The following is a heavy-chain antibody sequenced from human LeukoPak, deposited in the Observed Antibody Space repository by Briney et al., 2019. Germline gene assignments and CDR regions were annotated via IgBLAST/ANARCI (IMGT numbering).Heavy chain of an antibody. CDR1: GVSIITYY. CDR2: IYTSGTT. D-gene: IGHD3-10*01. CDR3: ARKGSDPYNWFDS. Sequence: PSETLSLTCSVSGVSIITYYWSWLRQRPGKGLEWCVRIYTSGTTNYNPSLKSRVTMSVATSKNQFSLKLSAVTAADPAVYYCARKGSDPYNWFDSWGQGILVTVSS. J-gene: IGHJ5*01. V-gene: IGHV4-4*07.